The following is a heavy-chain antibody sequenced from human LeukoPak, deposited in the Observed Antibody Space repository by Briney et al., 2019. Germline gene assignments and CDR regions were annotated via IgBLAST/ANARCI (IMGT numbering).Heavy chain of an antibody. CDR1: GFTFSSYA. CDR2: ISGSGGRI. J-gene: IGHJ4*02. Sequence: GGSLRLSCAASGFTFSSYAMTWVRQAPGKGLEWVSAISGSGGRIYYSDSVKGRFTISRDNSKSTLYLQMNSLRAEDTAVYYCAKGGYCTNGVCYVDDYWGQGTLVTVSS. V-gene: IGHV3-23*01. D-gene: IGHD2-8*01. CDR3: AKGGYCTNGVCYVDDY.